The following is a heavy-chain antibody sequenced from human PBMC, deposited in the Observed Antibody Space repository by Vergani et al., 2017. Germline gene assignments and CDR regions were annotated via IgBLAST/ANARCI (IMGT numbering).Heavy chain of an antibody. CDR3: ANGEDIVATSIDY. J-gene: IGHJ4*02. CDR1: GFTFSSYA. CDR2: ISGSGGST. Sequence: VQLVESGGGLVQPGGSLRLSCAASGFTFSSYAMSWVRQAPGKGLEWVSAISGSGGSTYYAASVKGRFTISRDNYKNTLYLQMNSLRAEETAVYYCANGEDIVATSIDYWGQGTLVTVSS. V-gene: IGHV3-23*04. D-gene: IGHD5-12*01.